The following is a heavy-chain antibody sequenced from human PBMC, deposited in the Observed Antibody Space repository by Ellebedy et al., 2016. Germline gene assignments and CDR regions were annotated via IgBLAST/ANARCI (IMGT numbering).Heavy chain of an antibody. V-gene: IGHV3-30*18. CDR3: AKEEIAARRSHFDY. CDR1: GFTFSSYG. J-gene: IGHJ4*02. CDR2: ISYDGSNK. Sequence: GGSLRLSXAASGFTFSSYGMHWVRQAPGKGLEWVAVISYDGSNKYYADSVKGRFTISRDNSKNTLYLQMNSLRAEDTAVYYCAKEEIAARRSHFDYWGQGTLVTVSS. D-gene: IGHD6-6*01.